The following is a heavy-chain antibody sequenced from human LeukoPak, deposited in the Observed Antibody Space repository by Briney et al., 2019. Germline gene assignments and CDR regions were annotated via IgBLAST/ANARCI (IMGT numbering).Heavy chain of an antibody. J-gene: IGHJ5*02. Sequence: GASVKVSCKASGYTFTNYFMHWVRQAPGQGLEWMGVINPSGTGTSYAQKFQGRITMSRDTSTSTVYMELSSLRSEDTAFYYRATDHSMANTAWWFDPWGQGTLVTVSS. CDR3: ATDHSMANTAWWFDP. D-gene: IGHD5-24*01. CDR2: INPSGTGT. V-gene: IGHV1-46*01. CDR1: GYTFTNYF.